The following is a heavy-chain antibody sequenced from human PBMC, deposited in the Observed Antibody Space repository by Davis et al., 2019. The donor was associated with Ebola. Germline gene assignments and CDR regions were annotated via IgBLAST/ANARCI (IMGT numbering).Heavy chain of an antibody. V-gene: IGHV1-46*01. J-gene: IGHJ3*02. CDR3: AREGGRYYDSSGYVFDI. Sequence: ASVKVSCKAPGYRFTSYYMHWVRQAPGQGLEWMGIINPITGGTSYAQNFQVRVNMTRDTSTSTFYMELSSLRSEDTAVYYCAREGGRYYDSSGYVFDIWGQGTMVKVSS. CDR2: INPITGGT. CDR1: GYRFTSYY. D-gene: IGHD3-22*01.